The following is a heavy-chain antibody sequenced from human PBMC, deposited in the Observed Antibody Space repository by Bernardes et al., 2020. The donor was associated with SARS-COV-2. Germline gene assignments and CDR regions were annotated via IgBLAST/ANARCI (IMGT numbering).Heavy chain of an antibody. D-gene: IGHD6-19*01. V-gene: IGHV4-38-2*01. J-gene: IGHJ4*02. Sequence: SETLSLTCAVSGYSISSSYYWGWIRQTPGKGLEWIGTIYHTGSTYYNPSLKSRVTISVDTSKNQFSLNLNSVTAADTAIYYCTRSAGIAVAQVDYWGQGALVTV. CDR3: TRSAGIAVAQVDY. CDR1: GYSISSSYY. CDR2: IYHTGST.